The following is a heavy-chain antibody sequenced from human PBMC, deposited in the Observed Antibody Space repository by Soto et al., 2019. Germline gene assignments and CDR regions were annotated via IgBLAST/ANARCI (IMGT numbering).Heavy chain of an antibody. J-gene: IGHJ5*02. CDR1: GYTFTSYG. Sequence: QVQLVQSGAEVKKPGASVKVSCKASGYTFTSYGISWVRQAPGQGLEWMGWINTFNGNTNYAQKLQGRVTMTTDTSTTTAYVELRSLTSDDAAGYYCARGGRLPPGTWGQGTLVSVSS. V-gene: IGHV1-18*01. CDR2: INTFNGNT. CDR3: ARGGRLPPGT. D-gene: IGHD5-12*01.